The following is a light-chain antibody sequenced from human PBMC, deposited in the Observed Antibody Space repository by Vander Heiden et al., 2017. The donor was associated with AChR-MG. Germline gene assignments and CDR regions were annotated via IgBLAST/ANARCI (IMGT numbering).Light chain of an antibody. CDR2: EIS. Sequence: DIVMSQTPLSLSVTPGQPASIPCRSSPNLQHRHGKTYLSWFLQKPGQSPQLLIYEISSRFSGVPDRFSGSGAGTDFTLKISRVEAEDVGVYYCMEGTHLKTFGQGTKVEI. V-gene: IGKV2-29*02. J-gene: IGKJ1*01. CDR3: MEGTHLKT. CDR1: PNLQHRHGKTY.